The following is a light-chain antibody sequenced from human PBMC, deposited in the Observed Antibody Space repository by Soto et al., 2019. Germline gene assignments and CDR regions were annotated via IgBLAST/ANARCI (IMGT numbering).Light chain of an antibody. CDR2: EVS. J-gene: IGLJ1*01. CDR3: SSYTNNSTYV. CDR1: SSDVGGYNY. Sequence: QSALAQPASMSESAGQSITISCTGTSSDVGGYNYVSCYQQPPGNPPKLMIYEVSNRRSGVSNRFSGSKSGNTASLTISGLQAEEGADYSCSSYTNNSTYVFGPGTKVTGL. V-gene: IGLV2-14*01.